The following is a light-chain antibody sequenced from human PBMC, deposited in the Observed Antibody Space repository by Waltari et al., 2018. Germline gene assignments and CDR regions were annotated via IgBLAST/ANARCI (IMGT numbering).Light chain of an antibody. CDR3: LEGHTPSPT. CDR2: DIS. V-gene: IGKV1-39*01. CDR1: QTLPSF. Sequence: DIQMTQSPLSLSASVGDRVTITCRSSQTLPSFLPWYQQRPGKAPKLLIYDISTLESGVPPRFSGSGSGTHFTLTISSLQPEDFATYYCLEGHTPSPTFGPGTKVD. J-gene: IGKJ3*01.